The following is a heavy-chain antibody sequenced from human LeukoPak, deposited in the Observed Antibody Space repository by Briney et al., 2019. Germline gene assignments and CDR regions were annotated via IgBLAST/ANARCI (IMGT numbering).Heavy chain of an antibody. CDR1: GGSFSGYY. CDR3: ARVTSDYGDPDAFDI. CDR2: INHSGST. V-gene: IGHV4-34*01. D-gene: IGHD4-17*01. Sequence: KPSETLSLTCAVYGGSFSGYYWSWIRQPPGKGLEWIGEINHSGSTNYNPSLKSRVTISVDTSKNQFSLKLSSVTAADTAVYYCARVTSDYGDPDAFDIWGQGTMVTVSS. J-gene: IGHJ3*02.